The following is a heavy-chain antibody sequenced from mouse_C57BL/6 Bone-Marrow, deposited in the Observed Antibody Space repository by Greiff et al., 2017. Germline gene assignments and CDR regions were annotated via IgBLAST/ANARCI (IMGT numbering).Heavy chain of an antibody. CDR2: IDPENGDT. CDR1: GFNIKDDY. V-gene: IGHV14-4*01. Sequence: VQLLQSGAELVRPGASVTLSCTASGFNIKDDYMHWVKQRPEQGLEWIGWIDPENGDTESASKFQGKATITADTSSNTAYLQLSSLTSEGTAVYYCTGSRAWFAYWGQGTLVTVSA. D-gene: IGHD1-1*01. CDR3: TGSRAWFAY. J-gene: IGHJ3*01.